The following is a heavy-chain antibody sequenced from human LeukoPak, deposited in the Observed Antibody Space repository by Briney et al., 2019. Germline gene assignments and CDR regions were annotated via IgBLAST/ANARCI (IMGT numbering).Heavy chain of an antibody. D-gene: IGHD2-2*02. V-gene: IGHV3-33*01. CDR2: IWYDGSNK. CDR3: ARDPYCSSTGCYNLYYYGMDV. J-gene: IGHJ6*02. Sequence: GRSLRLSCAASGFTFSSYGMHWVRQAPGKGLEWVAVIWYDGSNKYYADSVKGRFTISRDNSKNTLYLQMNSLRAEGTAVYYCARDPYCSSTGCYNLYYYGMDVWGQGTTVTVSS. CDR1: GFTFSSYG.